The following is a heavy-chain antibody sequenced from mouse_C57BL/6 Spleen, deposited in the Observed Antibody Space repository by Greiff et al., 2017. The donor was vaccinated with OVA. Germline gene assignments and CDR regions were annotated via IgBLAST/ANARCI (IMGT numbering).Heavy chain of an antibody. CDR2: ISSGCSTI. CDR3: ARVRQEYFDD. J-gene: IGHJ1*03. V-gene: IGHV5-17*01. D-gene: IGHD1-2*01. Sequence: EVKLVESGGGLVKPGGSLKLSCAASGFTFSDYGMHWVRQAPEKGLEWVAYISSGCSTIYYADTLKGRFTFSRDKSKNTLFLQMTSLRAEDTAMYYCARVRQEYFDDGGTGTTVTVSS. CDR1: GFTFSDYG.